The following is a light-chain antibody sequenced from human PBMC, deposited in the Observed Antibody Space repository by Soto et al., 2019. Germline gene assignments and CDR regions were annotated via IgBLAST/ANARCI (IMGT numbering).Light chain of an antibody. CDR3: MQALQSRS. V-gene: IGKV2-28*01. Sequence: DIVMTQSPLSLPVTPGEPASISCRSSQSLLHSNGYNYLDWYLQKPGQSPQLLIYLGSNRASGVPDRFSGRGSGTDFTLQISRVEADDVGVYYCMQALQSRSFGQGTKLEI. CDR1: QSLLHSNGYNY. CDR2: LGS. J-gene: IGKJ2*03.